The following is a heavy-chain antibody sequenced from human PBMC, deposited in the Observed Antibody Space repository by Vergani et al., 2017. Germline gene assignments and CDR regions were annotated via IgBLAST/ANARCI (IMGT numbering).Heavy chain of an antibody. D-gene: IGHD4-11*01. CDR2: IHYDGSHE. CDR1: GFSFSSFG. CDR3: AKAGFDSPYSMSPFFEY. Sequence: QVQLVESGGGVVQPGRSLRLSCAASGFSFSSFGFHWVRQAPGKGLEWVAFIHYDGSHEYYIDSVKGRFNVSRDNGKKSLDLQMNDLRLEDTAFYYCAKAGFDSPYSMSPFFEYWGQGLLVTVSS. J-gene: IGHJ4*02. V-gene: IGHV3-30*02.